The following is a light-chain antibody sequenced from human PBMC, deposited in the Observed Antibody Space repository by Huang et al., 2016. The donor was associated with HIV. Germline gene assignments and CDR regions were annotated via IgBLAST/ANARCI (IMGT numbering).Light chain of an antibody. Sequence: DVVMTQSPLSLPVSLGKPAAISCRSSQGLVYGDGNTYLNWFHQRPGQSPRLLIYKVSKRDSGVPDRFSGSGSGTDFTLKISRVEAEDVGVYYCMQGTHWPPTFGGGTKVEIK. CDR2: KVS. J-gene: IGKJ4*01. CDR3: MQGTHWPPT. CDR1: QGLVYGDGNTY. V-gene: IGKV2-30*01.